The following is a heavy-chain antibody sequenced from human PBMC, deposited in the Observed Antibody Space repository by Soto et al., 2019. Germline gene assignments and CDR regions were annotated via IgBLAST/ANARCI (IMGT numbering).Heavy chain of an antibody. CDR2: IRDSGDST. Sequence: GGSLRLSCVVSGFTFSNYAMNWVRQAPGKGLEWVSGIRDSGDSTYYADSVKGRFTISRDNSKNTLYLQMNSLRAEDTAVYYCAKRPSGQFDTWGQGTLVTVSS. D-gene: IGHD6-25*01. CDR3: AKRPSGQFDT. V-gene: IGHV3-23*01. CDR1: GFTFSNYA. J-gene: IGHJ5*02.